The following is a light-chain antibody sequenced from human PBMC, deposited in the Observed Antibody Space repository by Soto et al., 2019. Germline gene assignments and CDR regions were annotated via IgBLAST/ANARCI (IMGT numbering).Light chain of an antibody. J-gene: IGKJ1*01. V-gene: IGKV3-11*01. CDR1: QSVSSH. CDR3: QQRSNWPRT. Sequence: EIVLAQSPATLSLSPGERATLSCRASQSVSSHLAWYQQKPGQAPRLLIYEASNRATGIPARFSGSGSGTDFTLTISSLGPEDFAVYYCQQRSNWPRTFGQGTKVEIK. CDR2: EAS.